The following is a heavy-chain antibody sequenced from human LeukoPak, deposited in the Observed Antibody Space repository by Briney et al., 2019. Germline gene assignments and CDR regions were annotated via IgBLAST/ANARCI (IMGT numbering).Heavy chain of an antibody. V-gene: IGHV1-2*02. CDR2: INPNSGGT. CDR3: ARDRVYSGYDSVYY. CDR1: GYTFTGYY. Sequence: ASVKVSCKASGYTFTGYYMHWVRQAPGQGLEWMGWINPNSGGTNYAQKFQGRVTMTRDTSISTAYMELSRLRSDDTAVYYCARDRVYSGYDSVYYWGQGTLVTVSS. J-gene: IGHJ4*02. D-gene: IGHD5-12*01.